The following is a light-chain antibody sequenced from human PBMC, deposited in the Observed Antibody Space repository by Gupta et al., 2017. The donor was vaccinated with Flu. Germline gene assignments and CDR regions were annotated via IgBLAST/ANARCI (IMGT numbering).Light chain of an antibody. CDR2: GAS. Sequence: EIVLTQSPGTLSLSPGETATLSCRASQSVSSNSLAWYQQKPGQAPRLLIFGASSRATGIPDRFSGSGSGTDFTLTISRLEPEDFAVYCRQQYGSSPFTFGPGTKVEIK. V-gene: IGKV3-20*01. J-gene: IGKJ3*01. CDR1: QSVSSNS. CDR3: QQYGSSPFT.